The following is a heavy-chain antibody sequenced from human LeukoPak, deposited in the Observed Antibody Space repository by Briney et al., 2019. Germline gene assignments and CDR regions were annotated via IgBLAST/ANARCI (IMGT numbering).Heavy chain of an antibody. V-gene: IGHV3-74*01. CDR1: GFTFSSYW. CDR2: IASDGSST. J-gene: IGHJ4*02. Sequence: GGSLRLSCAASGFTFSSYWMNWVRQAPGKGLVWVSRIASDGSSTTYADSVKGRFSISRDNAKNSLYLQMNSLRAEDTAVYYCAREGSYYDFWSGYYPLDYWGQGTLVTVSS. CDR3: AREGSYYDFWSGYYPLDY. D-gene: IGHD3-3*01.